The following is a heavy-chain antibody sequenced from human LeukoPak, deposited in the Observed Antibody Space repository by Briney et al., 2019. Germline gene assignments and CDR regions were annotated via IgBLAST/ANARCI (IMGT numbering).Heavy chain of an antibody. D-gene: IGHD3-10*01. J-gene: IGHJ4*02. V-gene: IGHV3-23*01. CDR3: AREFRGVTRYFCF. CDR1: GFTFSSYA. CDR2: ISGSDGST. Sequence: GGSLRLSCAASGFTFSSYAMSWVRQAPGKGLEWVSGISGSDGSTNYADSVKGRFTISRENSMNTLYLQMNSLRAEDTAVYYCAREFRGVTRYFCFRGQGTLVTVSS.